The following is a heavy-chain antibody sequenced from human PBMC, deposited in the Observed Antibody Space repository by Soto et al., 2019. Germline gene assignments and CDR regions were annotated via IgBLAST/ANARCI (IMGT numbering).Heavy chain of an antibody. CDR2: IIPIFGTA. D-gene: IGHD5-12*01. V-gene: IGHV1-69*06. CDR1: GVTFSSYA. CDR3: ALGLEEGATKPVIVATRSLDY. Sequence: QVQLVQSGAEVKKPGSSVKVSGKASGVTFSSYAISWVRQAPGQGLEWMGGIIPIFGTANYAQKFQGRVTITADKSTSTAYMELSSLRSEDTGVYSCALGLEEGATKPVIVATRSLDYWGQVTLVTVSS. J-gene: IGHJ4*02.